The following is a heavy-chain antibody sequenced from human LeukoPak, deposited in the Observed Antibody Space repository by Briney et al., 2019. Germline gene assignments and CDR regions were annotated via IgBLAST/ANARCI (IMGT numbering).Heavy chain of an antibody. CDR1: GFTFCDYA. J-gene: IGHJ4*02. D-gene: IGHD3-10*01. CDR2: IKSKTYAATT. V-gene: IGHV3-49*04. CDR3: TRHVAFGELPFDY. Sequence: GGSQRLPCTASGFTFCDYALSWVRQAPGKGLEWVGFIKSKTYAATTEYAASVAGRFTISRDDSKNIAHLQMNSLKTEDTAVYYCTRHVAFGELPFDYWGQGILVTVSS.